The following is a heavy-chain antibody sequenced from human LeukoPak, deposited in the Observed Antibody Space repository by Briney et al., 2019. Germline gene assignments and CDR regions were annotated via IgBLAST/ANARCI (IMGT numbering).Heavy chain of an antibody. CDR1: GGSLSSGDYY. Sequence: SGTLSLTCTVSGGSLSSGDYYWSWIRQPPGKGLEWIGYIYYSGTTFYNPSLKSRVIISLDTSKNQFSLRLSSVTAADTAVYYCASWLVVPAAIDYWGQGTLVTVSS. V-gene: IGHV4-30-4*01. CDR3: ASWLVVPAAIDY. D-gene: IGHD2-2*02. J-gene: IGHJ4*02. CDR2: IYYSGTT.